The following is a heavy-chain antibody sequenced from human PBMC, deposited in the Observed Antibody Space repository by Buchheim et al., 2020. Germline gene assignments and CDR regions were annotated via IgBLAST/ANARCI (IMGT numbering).Heavy chain of an antibody. CDR2: ISDSGGST. J-gene: IGHJ4*02. Sequence: EVQLLESGGGLVQPGGSLRLSCAASGFTFSSYAMSWVRQAPGKGLEWVSGISDSGGSTYYADSVKGRFTISRDNSKNTLYLQMNSLRAEDTAVYYCAKIDVLGYSSSAGFGYWGQGTL. CDR3: AKIDVLGYSSSAGFGY. V-gene: IGHV3-23*01. CDR1: GFTFSSYA. D-gene: IGHD6-6*01.